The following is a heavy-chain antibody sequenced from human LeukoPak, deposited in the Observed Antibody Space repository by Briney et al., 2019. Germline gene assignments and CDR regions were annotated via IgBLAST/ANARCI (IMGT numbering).Heavy chain of an antibody. Sequence: SETLSLTCAVYGGSFSGYYWSWIRQPPGKGLEWIGEINHSGSTNYNPSLKSRVTISVDTSKNQFSLKLSSVTAADTAVYYCARLGPTERHYDILTGYYYYYYMDVWGKGTTVTVSS. J-gene: IGHJ6*03. D-gene: IGHD3-9*01. V-gene: IGHV4-34*01. CDR2: INHSGST. CDR1: GGSFSGYY. CDR3: ARLGPTERHYDILTGYYYYYYMDV.